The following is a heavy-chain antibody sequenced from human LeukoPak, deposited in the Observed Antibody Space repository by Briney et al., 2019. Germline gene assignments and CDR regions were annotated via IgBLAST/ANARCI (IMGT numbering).Heavy chain of an antibody. V-gene: IGHV4-31*03. CDR1: GGSISSGGYY. CDR3: ARVAYSSGWYPKGSHYFDY. D-gene: IGHD6-19*01. CDR2: IYYSGST. J-gene: IGHJ4*02. Sequence: SETLSLTCTVSGGSISSGGYYWSWIRQHPGKGLEWIGYIYYSGSTYYNPSLKSRVTISVDTSKNQFSLKLSSVTAADTAVYYCARVAYSSGWYPKGSHYFDYWGQGTLVTVSS.